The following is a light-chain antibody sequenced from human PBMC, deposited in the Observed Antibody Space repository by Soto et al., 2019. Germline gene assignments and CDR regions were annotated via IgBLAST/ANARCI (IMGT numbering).Light chain of an antibody. V-gene: IGKV3-20*01. CDR1: QSVRGNY. J-gene: IGKJ2*01. CDR3: QQYGASPPYT. Sequence: EIVLTQSPGTLSLSPGERATLSCGASQSVRGNYLAWYQHKPGQAPRLLIYGSSTRATGIPDRFSATGSGTDFTLPTSRREPEVSAVYLCQQYGASPPYTFGQGTKVEIK. CDR2: GSS.